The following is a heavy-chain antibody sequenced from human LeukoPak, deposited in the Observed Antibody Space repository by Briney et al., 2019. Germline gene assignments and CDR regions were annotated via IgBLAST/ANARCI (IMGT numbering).Heavy chain of an antibody. V-gene: IGHV3-30*02. CDR3: AKGANWNGLYYLDY. CDR1: GFSFSSYG. Sequence: GGSLRLSCAAAGFSFSSYGMHWVRQAPGKGLEWVAFIRYDGSNKYYADSVKGRFTISRDSSKNTVYLQMNSLRAEDAAVYYCAKGANWNGLYYLDYWGQGTLVTVSS. D-gene: IGHD1-20*01. J-gene: IGHJ4*02. CDR2: IRYDGSNK.